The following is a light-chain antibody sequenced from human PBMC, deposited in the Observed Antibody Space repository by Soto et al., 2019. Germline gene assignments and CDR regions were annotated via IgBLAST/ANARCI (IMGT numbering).Light chain of an antibody. J-gene: IGKJ2*01. CDR2: DAS. CDR1: QSISSW. CDR3: QQYNSYRYT. Sequence: DIQMTQSPSTLSASVGDRVTITCRASQSISSWLAWYQQKPGKAPKLLIYDASSMESGVPSWFSGSGTGTEFTLTISSLQPDDFATYYFQQYNSYRYTFGQGTKLEIK. V-gene: IGKV1-5*01.